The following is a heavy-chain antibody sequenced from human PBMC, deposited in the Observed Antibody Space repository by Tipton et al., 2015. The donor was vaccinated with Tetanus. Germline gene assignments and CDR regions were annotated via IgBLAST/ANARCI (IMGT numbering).Heavy chain of an antibody. CDR2: ISSTSSYI. Sequence: SLRLSCAASGFPFSSHWMNWVRQAPGKGLEWLSSISSTSSYIYYADSVKGRFTISRDNAKNSLYLQINSLRAEDAALYYCASGRTLDYWGQGTLVTVSS. V-gene: IGHV3-21*01. CDR1: GFPFSSHW. J-gene: IGHJ4*02. CDR3: ASGRTLDY.